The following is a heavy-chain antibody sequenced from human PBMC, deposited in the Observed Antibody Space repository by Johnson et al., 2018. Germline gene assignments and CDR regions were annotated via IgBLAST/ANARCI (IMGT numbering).Heavy chain of an antibody. J-gene: IGHJ1*01. Sequence: QVQLVESGGGLVKAGGSLRLSCAASRFTFNYYYMTWIRQAPGKGLECVSYISSRGSTIYYADSLKGRFTLSWDNAKNSLYLQMNSLRVEDSAVYYCVRDVRDDYGYRYFQEWGPGTLVTVSS. CDR1: RFTFNYYY. V-gene: IGHV3-11*04. D-gene: IGHD3-16*01. CDR3: VRDVRDDYGYRYFQE. CDR2: ISSRGSTI.